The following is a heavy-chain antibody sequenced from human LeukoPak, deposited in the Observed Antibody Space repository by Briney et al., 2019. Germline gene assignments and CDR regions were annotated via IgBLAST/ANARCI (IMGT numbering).Heavy chain of an antibody. CDR2: ISSSDSTI. D-gene: IGHD6-19*01. CDR1: GFTFSSYE. V-gene: IGHV3-48*03. Sequence: GGSLRLSCAASGFTFSSYEMNWVRQAPGKGLEWVSYISSSDSTIYYADSVKGRFTISRDNSKNTLYLQMNSLRPEDTAVYYCAKDARWLVPSLWGQGTLVTVSS. CDR3: AKDARWLVPSL. J-gene: IGHJ4*02.